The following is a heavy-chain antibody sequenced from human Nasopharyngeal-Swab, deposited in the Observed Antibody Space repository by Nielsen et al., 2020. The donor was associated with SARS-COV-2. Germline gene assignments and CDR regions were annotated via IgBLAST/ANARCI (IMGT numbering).Heavy chain of an antibody. V-gene: IGHV3-13*01. Sequence: YYAAGGFIFRYSEMHCVRQGTGKGLEWVSGIGRGGDIYYADSVKGRFTTSRDNDKSSLHLQMNNLRAGDTAVYYCVTGIDGWNYWGRGTLVTVSS. CDR2: IGRGGDI. D-gene: IGHD5-24*01. J-gene: IGHJ4*02. CDR1: GFIFRYSE. CDR3: VTGIDGWNY.